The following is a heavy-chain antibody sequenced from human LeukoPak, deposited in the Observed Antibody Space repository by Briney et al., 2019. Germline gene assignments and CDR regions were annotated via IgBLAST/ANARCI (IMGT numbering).Heavy chain of an antibody. CDR2: IRSKAYGGTT. V-gene: IGHV3-49*04. D-gene: IGHD1-26*01. J-gene: IGHJ4*02. CDR3: TRGRRATHDY. CDR1: GFTFGDYS. Sequence: GGSLRLACTASGFTFGDYSMNWVRQAPGKGLEWVGFIRSKAYGGTTEYAASVKGRFTISRDDSKSIAYLQMNSLKTEDTAVYYCTRGRRATHDYWGQGTLVTVSS.